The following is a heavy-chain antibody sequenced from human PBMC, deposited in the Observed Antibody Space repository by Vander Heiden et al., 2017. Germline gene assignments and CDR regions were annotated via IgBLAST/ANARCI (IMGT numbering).Heavy chain of an antibody. CDR1: GFTFNSYS. D-gene: IGHD5-18*01. Sequence: EVPLVESGGGLVTPGGSLRPSCAASGFTFNSYSMNWVRQAPGRGLEWVSSIDSTSSYIFYADSVRGRFTISRDNAKNSLYLQMNSLRVEDTAVYYCASRYSYGFLYWGQGTLVTVSS. CDR2: IDSTSSYI. J-gene: IGHJ4*02. V-gene: IGHV3-21*01. CDR3: ASRYSYGFLY.